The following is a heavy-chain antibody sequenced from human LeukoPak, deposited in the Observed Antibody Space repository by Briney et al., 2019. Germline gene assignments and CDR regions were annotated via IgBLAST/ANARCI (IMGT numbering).Heavy chain of an antibody. CDR3: AKDHCSSTSCPGGFDY. CDR1: GFTFNNAW. CDR2: ISGSGGST. Sequence: GGSLRLSCAASGFTFNNAWMSWVRQAPGKGLEWVSAISGSGGSTYYADSVKGRFTISRDNSKNTLYLQMNSLRAEDTAVYYCAKDHCSSTSCPGGFDYWGQGTLVTVSS. V-gene: IGHV3-23*01. J-gene: IGHJ4*02. D-gene: IGHD2-2*01.